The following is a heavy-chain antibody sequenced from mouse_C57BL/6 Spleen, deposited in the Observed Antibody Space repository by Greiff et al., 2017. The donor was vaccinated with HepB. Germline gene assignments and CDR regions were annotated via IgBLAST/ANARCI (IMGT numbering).Heavy chain of an antibody. CDR1: GYTFTSYW. V-gene: IGHV1-5*01. CDR3: TRGGGCGYDEDRYYYAMDY. Sequence: EVQLQESGTVLARPGASVKMSCKTSGYTFTSYWMHWVKQRPGQGLEWIGAIYPGNSDTSYNQKFKGKAKLTAVTSASTAYMELSSLTNEDSAVYYCTRGGGCGYDEDRYYYAMDYWGQGTSVTVSS. J-gene: IGHJ4*01. D-gene: IGHD2-2*01. CDR2: IYPGNSDT.